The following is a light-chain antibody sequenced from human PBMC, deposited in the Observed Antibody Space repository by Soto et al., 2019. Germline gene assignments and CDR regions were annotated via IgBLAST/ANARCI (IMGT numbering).Light chain of an antibody. CDR1: SSNIGSNV. Sequence: QSVLTQPPSASGTPGQRVTISCSGSSSNIGSNVVSWYQQFPGTAPKLLIYSNNQRPSGVPDRFSGPKSGTSASLAISGLQSEDEADYFCASRDGSLTVWMFGGGTKLTVL. J-gene: IGLJ3*02. V-gene: IGLV1-44*01. CDR3: ASRDGSLTVWM. CDR2: SNN.